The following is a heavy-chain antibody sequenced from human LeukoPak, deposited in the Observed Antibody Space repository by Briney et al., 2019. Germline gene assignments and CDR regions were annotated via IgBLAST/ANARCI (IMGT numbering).Heavy chain of an antibody. CDR1: GFTFSNAW. CDR3: TTGQDIVVVPALDHDY. Sequence: GGSLRLSCAASGFTFSNAWMSWVRQAPGKGLEWVGRIKSKTDGGTTDYAAPVKGRFTISRDDSKNTLYLQMNSLKTEDTAVYYCTTGQDIVVVPALDHDYWGQGTLVTVSS. J-gene: IGHJ4*02. CDR2: IKSKTDGGTT. V-gene: IGHV3-15*01. D-gene: IGHD2-2*01.